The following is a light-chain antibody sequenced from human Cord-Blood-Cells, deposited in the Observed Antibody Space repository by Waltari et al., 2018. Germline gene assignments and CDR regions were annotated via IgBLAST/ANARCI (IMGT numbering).Light chain of an antibody. CDR3: CSYAGSYNWV. CDR1: SMAVGGYNY. CDR2: DVS. V-gene: IGLV2-11*01. J-gene: IGLJ3*02. Sequence: QSALTQPRSVSGSPGQSVTISCTGTSMAVGGYNYVSWYQQHPGKAPKLMIYDVSKRPSGVPDRFSGSKSGNTASLTISGLQAEDEADYYCCSYAGSYNWVFGGGTKLTVL.